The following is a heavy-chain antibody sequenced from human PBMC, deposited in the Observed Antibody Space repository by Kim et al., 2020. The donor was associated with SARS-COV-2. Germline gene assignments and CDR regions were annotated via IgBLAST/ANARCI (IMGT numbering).Heavy chain of an antibody. Sequence: GGSLRLSCAASGFTFSSYAMHWVRQAPGKGLEWVAVISYDGSNKYYADSVKGRFTISRDNSKNTLYLQMNSLRAEDTAVYYCARDPAYCSSTSCYEGWFDPWGQGTLVTVSS. CDR1: GFTFSSYA. CDR2: ISYDGSNK. D-gene: IGHD2-2*01. CDR3: ARDPAYCSSTSCYEGWFDP. J-gene: IGHJ5*02. V-gene: IGHV3-30-3*01.